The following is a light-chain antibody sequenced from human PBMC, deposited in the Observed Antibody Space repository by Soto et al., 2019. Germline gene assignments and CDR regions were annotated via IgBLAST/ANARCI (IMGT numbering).Light chain of an antibody. Sequence: EIVMTQSPATLSLSPGERATLSCRASQSVSSNLAWYQQKPGQPPRLLIYGASTRATGIPARFRGSGCGTEFTLTISIRKSEAFAVYYCQQYKNWTPYTFGQGTKLEIK. CDR3: QQYKNWTPYT. CDR2: GAS. V-gene: IGKV3-15*01. J-gene: IGKJ2*01. CDR1: QSVSSN.